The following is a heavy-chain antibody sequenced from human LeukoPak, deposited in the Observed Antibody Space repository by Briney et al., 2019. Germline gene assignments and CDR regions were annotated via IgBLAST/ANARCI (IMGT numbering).Heavy chain of an antibody. CDR3: AKVGDSSGYYPYYYYYMDV. CDR1: GFTFSSYG. CDR2: IRYDGSNK. Sequence: PGGSLRLSCAASGFTFSSYGMHWVRQAPGKGLEWVAFIRYDGSNKYYADSVKGRFTISRDNSKNTLYLQMNSLRAEDTAVYYCAKVGDSSGYYPYYYYYMDVWGKGTTVTVSS. D-gene: IGHD3-22*01. J-gene: IGHJ6*03. V-gene: IGHV3-30*02.